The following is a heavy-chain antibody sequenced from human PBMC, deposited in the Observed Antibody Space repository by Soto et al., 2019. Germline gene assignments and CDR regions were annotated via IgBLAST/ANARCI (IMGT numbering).Heavy chain of an antibody. D-gene: IGHD5-12*01. CDR1: GFTFSSYA. CDR3: AKYGYSGYDSGFNWFDP. J-gene: IGHJ5*02. CDR2: ISGSGGST. V-gene: IGHV3-23*01. Sequence: GGSLRLSCSASGFTFSSYAMSWVRQAPGKGLEWVSAISGSGGSTYYADSVKGRFTISRDNSKNTLYLQMNSLRAEDTAVYYCAKYGYSGYDSGFNWFDPWGQGTLVTVSS.